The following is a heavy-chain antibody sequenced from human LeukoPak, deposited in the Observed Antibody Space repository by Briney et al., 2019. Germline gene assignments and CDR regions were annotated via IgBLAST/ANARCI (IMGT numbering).Heavy chain of an antibody. CDR2: ISYDGSNK. CDR3: ARVMVGSSSHFGY. Sequence: PGGSLRLSCAASGFTFSSYAVHWVRQAPGKGLEWVAVISYDGSNKYYADSVKGRFIISRGNSKNTLYLQMNSLRAEDTAVYYCARVMVGSSSHFGYWGQGTLVTVSS. V-gene: IGHV3-30*04. J-gene: IGHJ4*02. CDR1: GFTFSSYA. D-gene: IGHD6-13*01.